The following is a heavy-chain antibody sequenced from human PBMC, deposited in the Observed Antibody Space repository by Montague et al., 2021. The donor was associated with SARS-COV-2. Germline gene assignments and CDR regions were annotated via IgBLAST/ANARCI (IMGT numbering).Heavy chain of an antibody. V-gene: IGHV4-34*01. J-gene: IGHJ4*02. CDR3: ARGSSFVTIFGVVITDPLFDY. CDR2: INHSGST. D-gene: IGHD3-3*01. Sequence: SETLSPTCAVYGGSFSGYYWSWVRQPPGKGLEWIGEINHSGSTNYNPSLKSRVTISVDTSKNQFSLKLSSVTAADTAVYYCARGSSFVTIFGVVITDPLFDYWGQGTLVTVSS. CDR1: GGSFSGYY.